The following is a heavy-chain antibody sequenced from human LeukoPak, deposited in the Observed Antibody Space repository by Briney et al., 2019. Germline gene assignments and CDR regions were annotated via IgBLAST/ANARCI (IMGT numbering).Heavy chain of an antibody. V-gene: IGHV3-7*01. D-gene: IGHD2-8*02. Sequence: PGGSLRLSCAASGFTFSVYWMSWVRQAPGKGLEWVAYIKQDGGEKYYVDSVKGRFTISRDNARNSLYLQMDSLGLEDRAVYYCARAGRYGTGCPDYWGQGTQVTVSS. J-gene: IGHJ4*02. CDR3: ARAGRYGTGCPDY. CDR1: GFTFSVYW. CDR2: IKQDGGEK.